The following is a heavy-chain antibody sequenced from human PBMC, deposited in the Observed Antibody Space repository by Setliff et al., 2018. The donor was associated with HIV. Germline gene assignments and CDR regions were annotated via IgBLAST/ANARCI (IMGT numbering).Heavy chain of an antibody. CDR1: GVSISGYY. V-gene: IGHV4-39*01. D-gene: IGHD6-19*01. CDR2: MFYTGSA. CDR3: ARQFRYPGIAVAGIDY. Sequence: PSETLSLTCTVSGVSISGYYWGWVRQPPGKGLEWIGTMFYTGSAYYTPSLKGRVTISVDTSKNQFSLKLSSVTAADTAVYYCARQFRYPGIAVAGIDYWGQGTLVTVSS. J-gene: IGHJ4*02.